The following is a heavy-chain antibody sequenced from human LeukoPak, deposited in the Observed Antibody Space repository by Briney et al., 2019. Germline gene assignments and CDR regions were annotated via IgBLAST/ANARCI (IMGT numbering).Heavy chain of an antibody. CDR3: AKESGYSYGYFGGFDY. J-gene: IGHJ4*02. CDR1: GFTFSSYW. CDR2: ISWNSGSI. Sequence: PGGSLRLSCAASGFTFSSYWMHWVRQAPGKGLEWVSGISWNSGSIGYADSVKGRFTISRDNAKNSLYLQMNSLRAEDMALYYCAKESGYSYGYFGGFDYWGQGTLVTVSS. D-gene: IGHD5-18*01. V-gene: IGHV3-9*03.